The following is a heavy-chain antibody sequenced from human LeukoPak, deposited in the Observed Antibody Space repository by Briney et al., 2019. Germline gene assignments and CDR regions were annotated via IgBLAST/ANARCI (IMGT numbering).Heavy chain of an antibody. V-gene: IGHV1-69*13. CDR1: GGTFSSYA. CDR3: ARGVVPTDAFDI. D-gene: IGHD2-2*01. Sequence: SVKVSCKASGGTFSSYAISWVRQAPGQGLEWMGGIIPIFGTANYAQKFQGRVTITADESTSTAYMELSSLRSEDTAAYYCARGVVPTDAFDIWGQGTMVTVSS. CDR2: IIPIFGTA. J-gene: IGHJ3*02.